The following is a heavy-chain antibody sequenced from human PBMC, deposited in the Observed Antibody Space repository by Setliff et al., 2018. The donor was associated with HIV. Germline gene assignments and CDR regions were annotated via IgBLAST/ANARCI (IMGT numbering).Heavy chain of an antibody. J-gene: IGHJ4*02. CDR3: ARGIAAAGGYFDY. CDR2: IYYSGNT. V-gene: IGHV4-31*03. D-gene: IGHD6-13*01. CDR1: GGSISSGGYY. Sequence: SETLSLTCTVSGGSISSGGYYWNWIRQHPGKGLEWIGYIYYSGNTYYTPSLKSRITISLDTSKNQFSLKLSSVTAADTAVYYCARGIAAAGGYFDYWGPGTLVTVS.